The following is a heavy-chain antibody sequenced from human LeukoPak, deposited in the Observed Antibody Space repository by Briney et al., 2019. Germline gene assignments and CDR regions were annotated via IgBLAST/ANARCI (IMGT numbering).Heavy chain of an antibody. J-gene: IGHJ4*02. CDR1: GFTVSSNY. Sequence: LAGGSLRLSCAASGFTVSSNYMSWVRQAPGKGLEWVSVIYSGGSTYYADSVKGRSTISRDTSKKMVLLQMDSLRAEDTAVYYCARSQRGWKGYTFPPVDYWGQGTLVTVSS. CDR2: IYSGGST. V-gene: IGHV3-53*01. D-gene: IGHD5-24*01. CDR3: ARSQRGWKGYTFPPVDY.